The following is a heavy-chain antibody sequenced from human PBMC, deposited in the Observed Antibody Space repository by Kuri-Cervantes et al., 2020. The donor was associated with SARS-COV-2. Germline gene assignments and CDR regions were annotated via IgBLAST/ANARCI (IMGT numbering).Heavy chain of an antibody. V-gene: IGHV4-34*01. CDR3: ARGAYCSSTSCYNENYFDY. Sequence: ESLKISCAVYGGSFSNFYWSWIRQPPGKGLEWIGEINHSGSANYNPSLKSRVTISVDKSKNQLSLKLSSVTAADTAVYYCARGAYCSSTSCYNENYFDYWGQGTLVTVSS. CDR2: INHSGSA. CDR1: GGSFSNFY. D-gene: IGHD2-2*02. J-gene: IGHJ4*02.